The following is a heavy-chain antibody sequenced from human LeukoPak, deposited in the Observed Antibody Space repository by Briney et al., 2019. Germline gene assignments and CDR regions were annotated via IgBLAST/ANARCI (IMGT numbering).Heavy chain of an antibody. CDR1: GFTFSSYA. V-gene: IGHV3-30-3*01. J-gene: IGHJ4*02. CDR3: ARSLIVGAHFDY. D-gene: IGHD1-26*01. CDR2: ISYDGSNK. Sequence: PGGSLRLSCAASGFTFSSYAMHWDRQAPGKGLEWVAVISYDGSNKYYADSVKGRFTISRDNSKNTLYLQMNSLRAEDTAVYYCARSLIVGAHFDYWGQGTLVTVSS.